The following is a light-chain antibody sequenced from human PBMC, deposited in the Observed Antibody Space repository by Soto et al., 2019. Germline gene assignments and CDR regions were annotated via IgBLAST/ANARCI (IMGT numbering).Light chain of an antibody. CDR3: CSYAGSNTLYV. V-gene: IGLV1-40*01. Sequence: QSVLTQPPSVSGAPGQRVTISCTGSSSNIGAGYDVHWYQQLPGTAPKLLIYDNSNRPSGVPDRFSGSKSGTSASLAITGLQAEDEADYYCCSYAGSNTLYVFGTGTKLTVL. CDR2: DNS. J-gene: IGLJ1*01. CDR1: SSNIGAGYD.